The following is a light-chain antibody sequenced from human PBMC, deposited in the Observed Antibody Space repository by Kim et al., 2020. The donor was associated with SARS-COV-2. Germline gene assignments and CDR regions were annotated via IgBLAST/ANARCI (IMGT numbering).Light chain of an antibody. J-gene: IGLJ3*02. Sequence: QSALAQPASVSGSPGQSITISCTGTSSDIGSYNLVSWYQHHPGKAPKLMIYEVSKRPSGVSNRFSGSKSGNTASLTISGLQAEDEADYYCCSYARSSTFGGVFGGGTQLTVL. V-gene: IGLV2-23*02. CDR2: EVS. CDR1: SSDIGSYNL. CDR3: CSYARSSTFGGV.